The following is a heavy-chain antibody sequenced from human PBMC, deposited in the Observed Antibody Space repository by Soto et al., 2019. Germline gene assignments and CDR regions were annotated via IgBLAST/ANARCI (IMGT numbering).Heavy chain of an antibody. V-gene: IGHV6-1*01. J-gene: IGHJ4*01. CDR3: ARGEQYSGSIFDY. Sequence: SPTLSLTCAITGDSVSSNSAGWSWVRQSPSRGLEWLGRTYYRSKWYYEYAVSVRGRITINPDTSKNQYSLQLNSVTPEDTAVYFCARGEQYSGSIFDYWGQGTPVTVSA. CDR2: TYYRSKWYY. D-gene: IGHD1-26*01. CDR1: GDSVSSNSAG.